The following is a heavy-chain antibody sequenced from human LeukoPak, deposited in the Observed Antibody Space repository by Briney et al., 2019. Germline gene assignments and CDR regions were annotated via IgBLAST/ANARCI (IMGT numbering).Heavy chain of an antibody. CDR2: SDPEDGET. CDR1: GYTLTELS. D-gene: IGHD2-2*01. Sequence: ASVKVSCKVSGYTLTELSMHWVRQAPGKGLEWMGGSDPEDGETIYAQKFQGRVTMTEDTSTDTAYMELSSLRSEDTAVYYCATWATYCSSTSCWGSFDYWGQGTLVTVSS. J-gene: IGHJ4*02. V-gene: IGHV1-24*01. CDR3: ATWATYCSSTSCWGSFDY.